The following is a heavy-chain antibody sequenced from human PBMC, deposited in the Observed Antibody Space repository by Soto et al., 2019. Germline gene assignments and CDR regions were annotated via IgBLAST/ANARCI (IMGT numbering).Heavy chain of an antibody. V-gene: IGHV1-69*13. CDR2: IIPIFGTA. J-gene: IGHJ6*02. CDR3: ARDDIMAAAGTKGEYYYYYYGMDV. Sequence: SVKVSCTASGGTFSSYAISWVRQAPGQGLEWMGGIIPIFGTANYAQKFQGRVTITADESTSTAYMELSSLRSEDTAVYYCARDDIMAAAGTKGEYYYYYYGMDVWGQGTTVTVSS. CDR1: GGTFSSYA. D-gene: IGHD6-13*01.